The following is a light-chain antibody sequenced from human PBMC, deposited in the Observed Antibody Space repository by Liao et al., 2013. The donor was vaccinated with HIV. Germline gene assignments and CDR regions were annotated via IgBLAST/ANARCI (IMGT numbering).Light chain of an antibody. J-gene: IGLJ1*01. CDR3: QSPDNSGSFV. CDR2: KDS. CDR1: KLDDKY. Sequence: SYELTQPPSVSVSPGQTVSITCSGDKLDDKYACWYQHKPGQAPVLVIYKDSERPSGIPERFSGSSSGTTVTLTISGVQAEDEADYYCQSPDNSGSFVFGVGTKVTVL. V-gene: IGLV3-25*03.